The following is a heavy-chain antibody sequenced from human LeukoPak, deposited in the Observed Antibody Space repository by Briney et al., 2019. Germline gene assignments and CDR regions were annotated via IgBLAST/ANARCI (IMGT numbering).Heavy chain of an antibody. J-gene: IGHJ4*02. D-gene: IGHD3-9*01. CDR2: ISSSSTFI. CDR3: ARSPYDILTGYWTY. CDR1: GCTFSTYS. Sequence: PGGSLRLSCGASGCTFSTYSMNWVRQAPGRGLECVSSISSSSTFIYYADSVKGRFTISRDNAKNSLYLQMNSLRAEDTAMYYCARSPYDILTGYWTYWGQGTLVTVSS. V-gene: IGHV3-21*01.